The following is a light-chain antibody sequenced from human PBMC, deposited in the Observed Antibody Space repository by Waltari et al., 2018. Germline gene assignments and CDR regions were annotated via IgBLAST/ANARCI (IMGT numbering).Light chain of an antibody. CDR1: TSNIETNS. CDR2: NNN. J-gene: IGLJ3*02. V-gene: IGLV1-44*01. CDR3: ATWDISLNGRL. Sequence: QSVLTQPPSASGTPGPRVTISCSGSTSNIETNSVNWYQQFPGTATKLLIYNNNERPSGVPDRFSGSKSGTSASLAISGLQSEDEADYYCATWDISLNGRLFGGGTRLTVL.